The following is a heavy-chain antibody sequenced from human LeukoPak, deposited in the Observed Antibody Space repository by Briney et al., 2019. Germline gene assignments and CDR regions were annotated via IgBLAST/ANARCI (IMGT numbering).Heavy chain of an antibody. Sequence: SETLSLTCAVYGGSFSGYYWSWIRQPPGKGLEWIGEINHSGSTNYNPSLKSRVTISVDTSKNQFSLKLSSVTAADTAVYYCARDALTSGWCDAEAPSFDYWGQGTLVTVSS. CDR1: GGSFSGYY. CDR2: INHSGST. D-gene: IGHD6-19*01. V-gene: IGHV4-34*01. J-gene: IGHJ4*02. CDR3: ARDALTSGWCDAEAPSFDY.